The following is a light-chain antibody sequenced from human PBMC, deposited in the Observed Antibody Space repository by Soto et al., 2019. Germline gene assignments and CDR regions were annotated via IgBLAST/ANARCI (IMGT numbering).Light chain of an antibody. V-gene: IGKV3-20*01. CDR3: QQYDTSPWT. Sequence: EIVLTQSPGTLSLSPGERATLSCRASQSVSGSHLAWYQQKPGQAPRLVIYGASTSATGIPDRFSGSGSWTDFTVTISRLEPEDFAVYYCQQYDTSPWTFGQGTKVEIK. CDR1: QSVSGSH. J-gene: IGKJ1*01. CDR2: GAS.